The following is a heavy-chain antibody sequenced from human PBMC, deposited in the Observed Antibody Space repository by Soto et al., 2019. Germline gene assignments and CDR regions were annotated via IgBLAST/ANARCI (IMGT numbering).Heavy chain of an antibody. V-gene: IGHV1-69*01. Sequence: QVQLVQSGAEVKKSGASVRVSCKVFGGSFRRYAITWVRQAPGQGLEWMGGIIPILGSPNYAQKFQDRVTITADESTRTTYMDLSSLRSEDAAVYYCASRDRVDAFDIWGQGTVVTVSS. CDR1: GGSFRRYA. J-gene: IGHJ3*02. CDR2: IIPILGSP. CDR3: ASRDRVDAFDI.